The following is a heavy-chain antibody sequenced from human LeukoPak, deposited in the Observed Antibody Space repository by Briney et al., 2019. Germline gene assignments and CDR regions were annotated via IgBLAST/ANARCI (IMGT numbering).Heavy chain of an antibody. CDR3: ARASRDGYNQNFDH. CDR2: IYADGSET. J-gene: IGHJ4*02. V-gene: IGHV5-51*01. D-gene: IGHD5-24*01. CDR1: GYXFITYW. Sequence: GASLKISCDGLGYXFITYWSSWVRQRPGKGLEWMGIIYADGSETRYDPSFEGQVTISADRSTSTAYLQWSSLRASDTAMYYCARASRDGYNQNFDHWGQGTLVTVSS.